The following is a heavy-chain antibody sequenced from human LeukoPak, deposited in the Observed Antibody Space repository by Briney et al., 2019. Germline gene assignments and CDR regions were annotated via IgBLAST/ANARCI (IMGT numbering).Heavy chain of an antibody. CDR2: IDYSGST. D-gene: IGHD2-15*01. J-gene: IGHJ4*02. V-gene: IGHV4-59*01. CDR3: ARAALGFCHGGTCPYYFDH. Sequence: GSLRLSCAASGFTFSNYAMSWIRQPPGKGLEWIAYIDYSGSTRYNPSLKSRLTISVDPSKNQFSLKLSSVTAADSAVYYCARAALGFCHGGTCPYYFDHWGQGTLVTVSS. CDR1: GFTFSNYA.